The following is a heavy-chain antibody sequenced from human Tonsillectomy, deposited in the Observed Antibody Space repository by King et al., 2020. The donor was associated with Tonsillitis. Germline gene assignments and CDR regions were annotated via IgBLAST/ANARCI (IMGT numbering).Heavy chain of an antibody. D-gene: IGHD6-19*01. Sequence: VQLQQWGAGLLKPSETLSLTCAVYGGSFSGYYWSWIRQPPGKGLEWIGEINHSGSTNYNPSLKSRVTISVDTSKNQFSLKLNSATAADTAVYYCARFLLEWLVGAFDIWGQGTMVAVSS. CDR1: GGSFSGYY. CDR3: ARFLLEWLVGAFDI. CDR2: INHSGST. J-gene: IGHJ3*02. V-gene: IGHV4-34*01.